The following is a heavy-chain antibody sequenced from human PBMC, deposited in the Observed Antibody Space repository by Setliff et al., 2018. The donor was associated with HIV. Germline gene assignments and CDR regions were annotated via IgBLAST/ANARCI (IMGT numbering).Heavy chain of an antibody. V-gene: IGHV4-59*08. D-gene: IGHD6-6*01. CDR1: GGSISTYY. J-gene: IGHJ4*02. CDR3: ARVFTAGRREYYFDL. Sequence: PSETLSLTCTVSGGSISTYYWSWIRQPPGKGLEWVGYIYYSGSTNYNPSLKSRVTISVDTSKNHFYLGLSSVTAADTAVYYCARVFTAGRREYYFDLWGQGTPVTVSS. CDR2: IYYSGST.